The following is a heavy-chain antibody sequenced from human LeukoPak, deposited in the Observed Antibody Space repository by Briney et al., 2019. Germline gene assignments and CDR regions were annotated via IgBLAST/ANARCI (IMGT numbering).Heavy chain of an antibody. D-gene: IGHD4-17*01. Sequence: GGSLRLSCAVSGFTLNSYGMHWVRLAPGKGLECVAFMRYDGSNKYYADSVRGRFTISRDNSRNRLYLQMNSLTTEDPAVYYCAKDGQQGPYPVSYGDRSHFDHWGQGTLVTGSP. CDR1: GFTLNSYG. CDR2: MRYDGSNK. CDR3: AKDGQQGPYPVSYGDRSHFDH. J-gene: IGHJ4*02. V-gene: IGHV3-30*02.